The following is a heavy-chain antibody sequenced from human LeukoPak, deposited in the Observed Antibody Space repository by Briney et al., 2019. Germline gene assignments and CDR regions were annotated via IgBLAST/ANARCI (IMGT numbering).Heavy chain of an antibody. CDR3: ARAREDCGGDCYSFDY. CDR1: GFTFSSYS. D-gene: IGHD2-21*01. CDR2: ISSSSSTI. V-gene: IGHV3-48*01. J-gene: IGHJ4*02. Sequence: GGSLRLSCAASGFTFSSYSMNWVRQAPGKGLEWVSYISSSSSTIYYADSVKGRFTISRDNAKNSLYLQMNSLRAEDTAVYYCARAREDCGGDCYSFDYWGQGTLVTASS.